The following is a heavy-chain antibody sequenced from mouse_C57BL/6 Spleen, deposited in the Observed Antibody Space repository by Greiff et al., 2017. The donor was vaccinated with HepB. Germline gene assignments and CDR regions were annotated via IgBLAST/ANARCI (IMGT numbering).Heavy chain of an antibody. V-gene: IGHV1-72*01. Sequence: QVQLKESGAELVKPGASVKLSCKASGYTFTSYWMHWVKQRPGRGLEWIGRIDPNSGGTKYNEKFKSKATLTVDKPSSTAYMQLSSLTSEDSAVYYCARQGTAQATPYYAMDYWGQGTSVTVSS. CDR2: IDPNSGGT. CDR1: GYTFTSYW. D-gene: IGHD3-2*02. CDR3: ARQGTAQATPYYAMDY. J-gene: IGHJ4*01.